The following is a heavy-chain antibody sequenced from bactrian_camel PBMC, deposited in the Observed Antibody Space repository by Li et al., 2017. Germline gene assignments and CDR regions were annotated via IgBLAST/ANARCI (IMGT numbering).Heavy chain of an antibody. CDR3: AASGDQLGRWCYEFPVNWESWLYN. Sequence: DVQLVESGGGSVQVGGSLRLSCVASGHTDSIDSLITMGWLRQAPGKEREGVAALYIGTGGSATSTTYYGDSVKGRFAISQDNAKHTVYLQMSSLKPEDTAMYHCAASGDQLGRWCYEFPVNWESWLYNWGQGTQVTVS. D-gene: IGHD3*01. V-gene: IGHV3S31*01. J-gene: IGHJ4*01. CDR1: GHTDSIDSLIT. CDR2: LYIGTGGSATSTT.